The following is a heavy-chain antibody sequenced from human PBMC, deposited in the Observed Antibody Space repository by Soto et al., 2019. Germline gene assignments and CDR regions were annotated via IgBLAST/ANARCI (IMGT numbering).Heavy chain of an antibody. D-gene: IGHD6-19*01. CDR1: GGSFSGYY. Sequence: QVQLQQWGAGLLKPSETLSLTCAVYGGSFSGYYWSWIRQPPGKGLEWIGEINHSGSTNYNPSLKSRVTISVDTSKNQFSLKLSSVTAAGTAVYYCARGRARPTYSSGWSHWGQGTLVTVSS. CDR2: INHSGST. CDR3: ARGRARPTYSSGWSH. V-gene: IGHV4-34*01. J-gene: IGHJ4*02.